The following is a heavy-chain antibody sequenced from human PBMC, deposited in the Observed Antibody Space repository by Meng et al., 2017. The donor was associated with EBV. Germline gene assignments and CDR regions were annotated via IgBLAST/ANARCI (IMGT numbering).Heavy chain of an antibody. Sequence: HVQLVQSAAEVQKPGSSVKVSCKTSGGPFRYYAISWVRQPPGQGLERLGGFLPRLGAPNYAQKFHGRVKITADESTSTHYMDLSSLRSEDTAIYYCASESGRGYTPDYWGQGTLVTVSS. CDR3: ASESGRGYTPDY. V-gene: IGHV1-69*01. D-gene: IGHD3-10*01. J-gene: IGHJ4*02. CDR2: FLPRLGAP. CDR1: GGPFRYYA.